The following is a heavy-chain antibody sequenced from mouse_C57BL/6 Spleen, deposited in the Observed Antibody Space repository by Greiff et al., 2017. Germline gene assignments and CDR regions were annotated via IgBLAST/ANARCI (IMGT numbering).Heavy chain of an antibody. D-gene: IGHD2-3*01. J-gene: IGHJ1*03. CDR2: ILPGSGST. CDR3: ACDKYDDGYYFWYFDV. Sequence: QVQLKESGAELMKPGASVKLSCKATGYTFTGYWIEWVKQRPGHGLEWIGEILPGSGSTNYNEKFKGKATFTADTSSNTAYMQLSSLTTEDSAIYYYACDKYDDGYYFWYFDVWGTGTTVTVSS. V-gene: IGHV1-9*01. CDR1: GYTFTGYW.